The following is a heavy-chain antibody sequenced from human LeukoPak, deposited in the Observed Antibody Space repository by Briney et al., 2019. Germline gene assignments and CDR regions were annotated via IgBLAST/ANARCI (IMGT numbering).Heavy chain of an antibody. CDR1: GGSISPYY. CDR2: IYYTGGT. V-gene: IGHV4-59*01. D-gene: IGHD3-10*01. CDR3: ARAYHYGSGTFDI. J-gene: IGHJ3*02. Sequence: SETLSLTCTVSGGSISPYYWSWIRQPPGKGLEWIGYIYYTGGTYYNPSLKSRVTISVDTSKTQYSLKLTSVTAADTAVYYCARAYHYGSGTFDIWGQGTMVTVSS.